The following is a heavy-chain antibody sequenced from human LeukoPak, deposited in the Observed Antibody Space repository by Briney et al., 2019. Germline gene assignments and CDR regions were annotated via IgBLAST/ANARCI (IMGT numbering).Heavy chain of an antibody. J-gene: IGHJ6*02. CDR2: ISYDGSNK. CDR3: ARDSAVAAGYYGMDV. D-gene: IGHD6-19*01. Sequence: SGGSLRLSCAAPGFTFSSYAMHWVRQAPGKGLEWVAVISYDGSNKYYADSVKGRFTISRDNSKNTLHLQMNSLRAEDTAVYYCARDSAVAAGYYGMDVWGQGTTVTVSS. V-gene: IGHV3-30-3*01. CDR1: GFTFSSYA.